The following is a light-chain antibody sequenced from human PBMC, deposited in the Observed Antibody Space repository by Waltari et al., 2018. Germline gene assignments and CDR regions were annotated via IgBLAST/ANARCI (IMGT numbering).Light chain of an antibody. V-gene: IGKV2D-29*02. CDR2: EVS. J-gene: IGKJ1*01. Sequence: IVMTQAPLSLSVTPGQTASMSCKSSQSLLHSDGRARLYWYLQKPGQSPQLLISEVSNRFSGVTERFSGSGSGTDFTLKISRVEAEDVGVYFCMQNIQLPTFGQGTKVEIE. CDR1: QSLLHSDGRAR. CDR3: MQNIQLPT.